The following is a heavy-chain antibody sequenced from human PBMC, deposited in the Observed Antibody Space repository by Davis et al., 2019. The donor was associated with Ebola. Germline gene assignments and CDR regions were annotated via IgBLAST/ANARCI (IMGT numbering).Heavy chain of an antibody. D-gene: IGHD2-2*01. CDR2: ISSSSSYT. CDR1: GFTFSDYY. CDR3: AREGRYCSSTSCYMDV. V-gene: IGHV3-11*06. J-gene: IGHJ6*03. Sequence: PGGSLRPSCAPSGFTFSDYYMSWIRQAPGKGLEWVSYISSSSSYTNYADSVKGRFAISRDNAKNSLYLQMNSLRAEDTAVYYCAREGRYCSSTSCYMDVWGQGTTVTVSS.